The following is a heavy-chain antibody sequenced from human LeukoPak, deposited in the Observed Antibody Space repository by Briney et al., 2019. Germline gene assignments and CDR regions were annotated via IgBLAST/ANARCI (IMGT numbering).Heavy chain of an antibody. J-gene: IGHJ4*02. D-gene: IGHD6-6*01. CDR2: INPNSGGT. Sequence: ASVKVSCKASGYTFTGYYMHWVRQAPGQGLEWMGWINPNSGGTNYAQKFQGRATMTRDTSISTAYMELSRLRSDDTAVYYCARAGEYSSSSPHYYFDYWGQGTLITVSS. CDR3: ARAGEYSSSSPHYYFDY. CDR1: GYTFTGYY. V-gene: IGHV1-2*02.